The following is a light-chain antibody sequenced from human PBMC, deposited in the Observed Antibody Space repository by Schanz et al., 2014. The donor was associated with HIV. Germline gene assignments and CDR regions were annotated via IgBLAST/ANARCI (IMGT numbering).Light chain of an antibody. Sequence: EIVLTQSPGTLSLSPGERGTLSCRASQSVKSNFIGWYQQKPGQAPRLLMYGASSRVTGIPDRFSGSGSGTDFTLTISRLEPEDLVVYYCQQYGSSPYTFGQGTKLDIQ. CDR1: QSVKSNF. V-gene: IGKV3-20*01. J-gene: IGKJ2*01. CDR3: QQYGSSPYT. CDR2: GAS.